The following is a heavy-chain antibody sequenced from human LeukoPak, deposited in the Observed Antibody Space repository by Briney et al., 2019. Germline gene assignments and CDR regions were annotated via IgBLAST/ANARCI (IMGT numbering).Heavy chain of an antibody. Sequence: GGSLRLSCAASGFTFSSYSMNWVRQAPGKGLEGVSSISSSSSYTFYADSVRGRFTISRDNAKNSLYLQMNSLRVEDTAVYYCARGTTGGYSPSHWGQGTLVTVSS. CDR2: ISSSSSYT. V-gene: IGHV3-21*01. CDR1: GFTFSSYS. D-gene: IGHD5-12*01. CDR3: ARGTTGGYSPSH. J-gene: IGHJ4*02.